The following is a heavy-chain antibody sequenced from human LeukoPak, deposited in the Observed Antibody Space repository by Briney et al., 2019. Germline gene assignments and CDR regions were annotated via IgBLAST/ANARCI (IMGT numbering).Heavy chain of an antibody. CDR1: GGSISSGSYY. D-gene: IGHD4-23*01. CDR3: AGTSTVVTREAFDI. CDR2: INISGST. Sequence: SETLSLTCTVSGGSISSGSYYWTWIRQPAGKGLEWIGRINISGSTNYNPALKSRVTISVDTSKNQLSLKLSSVTAADTAVYYCAGTSTVVTREAFDIWGQGTMVTVSS. V-gene: IGHV4-61*02. J-gene: IGHJ3*02.